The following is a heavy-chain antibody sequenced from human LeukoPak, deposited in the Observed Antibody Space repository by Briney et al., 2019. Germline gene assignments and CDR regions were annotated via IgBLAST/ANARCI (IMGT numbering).Heavy chain of an antibody. D-gene: IGHD1-1*01. V-gene: IGHV1-2*02. CDR2: INPNSGGT. CDR3: ARGLEFTIEKTDWNDYYYYYYMDV. CDR1: GYTFTGYY. Sequence: ASVKVSCKASGYTFTGYYMHWVRQAPGQGLEWMGWINPNSGGTNYAQKFQGRVTMTRDTSISTAYMELSRLRSDDTAVYYCARGLEFTIEKTDWNDYYYYYYMDVWGKGTTVTVSS. J-gene: IGHJ6*03.